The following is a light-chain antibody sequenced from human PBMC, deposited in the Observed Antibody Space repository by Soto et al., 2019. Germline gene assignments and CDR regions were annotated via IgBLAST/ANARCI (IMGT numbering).Light chain of an antibody. CDR1: QSVSSN. V-gene: IGKV3-15*01. Sequence: EIVMTQSPATLSVSPGERATLSCRASQSVSSNLAWYQQKPGQAPRLLIYGASTRATGIPARFSGSGSGTELTLTINSLQSEDFAVYYCQQYNNLPPWTFGQGTKVEIK. CDR3: QQYNNLPPWT. J-gene: IGKJ1*01. CDR2: GAS.